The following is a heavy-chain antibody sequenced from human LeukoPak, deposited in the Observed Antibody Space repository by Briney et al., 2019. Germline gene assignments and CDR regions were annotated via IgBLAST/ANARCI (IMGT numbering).Heavy chain of an antibody. Sequence: TGGSLSLSCAPSGFTFSSYGMHWVRQAPGKGLEWVAFIRYDGSNKYYADSVKGRFTISRDNSKNTLYLQMNSLRAEDTAVYYCAKGAIAAAATTISWGQGTLVTVSS. CDR1: GFTFSSYG. CDR3: AKGAIAAAATTIS. J-gene: IGHJ5*02. V-gene: IGHV3-30*02. CDR2: IRYDGSNK. D-gene: IGHD6-13*01.